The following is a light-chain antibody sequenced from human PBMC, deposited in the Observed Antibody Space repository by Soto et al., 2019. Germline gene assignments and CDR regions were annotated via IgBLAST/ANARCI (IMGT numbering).Light chain of an antibody. CDR2: EVV. CDR1: KSDIGVYDF. J-gene: IGLJ1*01. CDR3: KSYAGSNTYV. Sequence: QSVLTQPPSASGSPGQSVTISCTGTKSDIGVYDFVSWYQHHPGKAPRLIIYEVVQRPSGVPDRFSGSKSGTTASLTVSGLQAADEADYFCKSYAGSNTYVFGRGTKVTVL. V-gene: IGLV2-8*01.